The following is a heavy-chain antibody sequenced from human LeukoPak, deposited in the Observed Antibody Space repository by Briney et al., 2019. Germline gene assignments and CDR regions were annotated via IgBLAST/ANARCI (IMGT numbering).Heavy chain of an antibody. V-gene: IGHV1-69*15. CDR2: IIPIFGIA. CDR3: ARDRASSYYDSSGDRFDY. J-gene: IGHJ4*02. D-gene: IGHD3-22*01. Sequence: GPSVKVSCKASGGTLSSYSIRWVRQPPGQGRECVGRIIPIFGIANYAQKFEVRVTISADESTSTAYLERSSLRSEGTAVYYCARDRASSYYDSSGDRFDYWGQGTLVTVSS. CDR1: GGTLSSYS.